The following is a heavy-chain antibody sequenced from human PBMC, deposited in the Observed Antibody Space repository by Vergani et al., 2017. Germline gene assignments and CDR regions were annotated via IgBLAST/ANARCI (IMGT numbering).Heavy chain of an antibody. D-gene: IGHD2-2*02. CDR2: IYTSGST. V-gene: IGHV4-4*07. CDR3: ASDIIVVVPSAICGAGDAFAV. CDR1: GGSISSYY. J-gene: IGHJ3*01. Sequence: QVQLQESGPGLVKPSETLSLTCTVSGGSISSYYWSWIRQPAGKGLEWIGRIYTSGSTNYNPSLKSRVTMSVDTSKNHFSLLLSSVTAADTAVYYCASDIIVVVPSAICGAGDAFAVWGQGTMVTVSS.